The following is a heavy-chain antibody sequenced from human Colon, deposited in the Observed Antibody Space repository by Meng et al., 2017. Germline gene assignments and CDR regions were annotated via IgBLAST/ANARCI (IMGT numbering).Heavy chain of an antibody. Sequence: ASVKVSCKASGYTFTGYYMHWVRQAPGQGLEWMGRIKPNSGGTNYAQKFQGRVTMTSDTSISTAYMELSRLRSDDTAVYYCARGGGRDGYKSALDYWGQGTLVTVSS. CDR3: ARGGGRDGYKSALDY. V-gene: IGHV1-2*06. CDR1: GYTFTGYY. CDR2: IKPNSGGT. D-gene: IGHD5-24*01. J-gene: IGHJ4*02.